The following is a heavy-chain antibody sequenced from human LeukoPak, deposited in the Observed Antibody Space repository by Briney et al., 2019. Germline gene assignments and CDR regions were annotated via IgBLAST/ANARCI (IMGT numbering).Heavy chain of an antibody. CDR2: ISSSSSTI. CDR1: GFAFSSYA. Sequence: QSGGSLRLSCAASGFAFSSYAMSWVRQPPGKGLEWVSYISSSSSTIYYADSVKGRFTISRDNAKNSLYLQMNSLRDEDTAVYYCASTEGQQLGGGGIYYYYYYGMDVWGQGTTVTVSS. D-gene: IGHD6-13*01. J-gene: IGHJ6*02. CDR3: ASTEGQQLGGGGIYYYYYYGMDV. V-gene: IGHV3-48*02.